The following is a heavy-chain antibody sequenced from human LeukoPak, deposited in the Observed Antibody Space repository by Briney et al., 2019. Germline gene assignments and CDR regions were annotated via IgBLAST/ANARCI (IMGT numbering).Heavy chain of an antibody. CDR2: IYYSGST. CDR1: GGSISTYY. CDR3: ARHGKGWLAPFDY. Sequence: SETLSLTCTVSGGSISTYYWSWIRQPPGKGLEWIGYIYYSGSTNYNPSLKSRVTISVGTSKNQFSLKLSSATAADTAVYYCARHGKGWLAPFDYWGQGTLVTVSS. V-gene: IGHV4-59*08. J-gene: IGHJ4*02. D-gene: IGHD5-24*01.